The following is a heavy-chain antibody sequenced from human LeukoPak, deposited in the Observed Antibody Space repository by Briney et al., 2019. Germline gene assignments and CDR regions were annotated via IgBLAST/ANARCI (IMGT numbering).Heavy chain of an antibody. Sequence: GGSLRLSCAASGFTFSSYSMNWVRQAPGKGLEWVSSIDSSSDIYYADSVKGRFTISRDNAKNSLYLQMNSLRAEDTAVYYCARQLLNLWFTDVWGKGTTVTVSS. CDR3: ARQLLNLWFTDV. CDR2: IDSSSDI. J-gene: IGHJ6*04. V-gene: IGHV3-21*06. CDR1: GFTFSSYS. D-gene: IGHD3-10*01.